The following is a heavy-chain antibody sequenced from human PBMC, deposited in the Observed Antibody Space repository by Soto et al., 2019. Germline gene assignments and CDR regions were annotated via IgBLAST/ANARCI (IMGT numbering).Heavy chain of an antibody. V-gene: IGHV3-48*02. CDR3: ARTSGTPPYFQH. J-gene: IGHJ1*01. Sequence: EVQLVESGGGLVQPGGSLRLSCAASGFTFSSYSMNWVRQAPGKGLEWVSYISSSSRTIYYADSVKGRFTISRYNAKNSLYLQMNSLRDEDTAVYYCARTSGTPPYFQHWGQGTLVTVSS. CDR1: GFTFSSYS. D-gene: IGHD1-26*01. CDR2: ISSSSRTI.